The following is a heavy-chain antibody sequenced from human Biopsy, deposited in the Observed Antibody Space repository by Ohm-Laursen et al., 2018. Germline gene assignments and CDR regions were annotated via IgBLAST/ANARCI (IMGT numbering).Heavy chain of an antibody. D-gene: IGHD5-24*01. CDR1: GGPIDSYY. CDR3: ASAGYNPDWNFDL. Sequence: GTLSLTCTVSGGPIDSYYWIWIRQPPGQALEWIGSIYFNGRTSYTPSLKSRVTMSVNTSKKQFSLRLSSVTAADTAVYYCASAGYNPDWNFDLWGRGTRVTVSS. J-gene: IGHJ2*01. CDR2: IYFNGRT. V-gene: IGHV4-59*12.